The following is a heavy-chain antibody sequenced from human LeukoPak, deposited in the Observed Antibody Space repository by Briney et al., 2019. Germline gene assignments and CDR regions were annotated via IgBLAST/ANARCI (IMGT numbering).Heavy chain of an antibody. CDR1: GFTFSSYA. Sequence: PGGSLRLSCAASGFTFSSYAMSWVRQAPGKGLEWVAVISYDGTEKFYADSLKGRFTISRDNSNNILFLHMSSLRIEDTAVYYCARDISARTTDPSGATFLDYWGQGTLVTVSS. V-gene: IGHV3-30-3*01. CDR2: ISYDGTEK. D-gene: IGHD6-6*01. CDR3: ARDISARTTDPSGATFLDY. J-gene: IGHJ4*02.